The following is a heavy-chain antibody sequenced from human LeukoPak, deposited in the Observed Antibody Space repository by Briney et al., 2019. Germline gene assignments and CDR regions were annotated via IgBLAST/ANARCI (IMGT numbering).Heavy chain of an antibody. Sequence: ASVKVSCKASGYTFTSYGISWVRQAPGQGLEWMGWISACNGNTNYAQKLQGRVTMTTDTSTSTAYMELRSLRSDDTAVYYCARGHLRITMVRGVIRDAFDIWGQGTMVTVSS. D-gene: IGHD3-10*01. CDR2: ISACNGNT. V-gene: IGHV1-18*04. CDR1: GYTFTSYG. J-gene: IGHJ3*02. CDR3: ARGHLRITMVRGVIRDAFDI.